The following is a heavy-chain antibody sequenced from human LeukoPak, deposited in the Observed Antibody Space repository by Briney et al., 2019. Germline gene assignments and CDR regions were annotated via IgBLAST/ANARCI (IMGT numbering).Heavy chain of an antibody. CDR3: ARAVADNTFDY. D-gene: IGHD1-1*01. V-gene: IGHV4-61*02. CDR2: IYTSGST. Sequence: SETLSLTCTVSGGSISSGSYYWSWIRQPAGKGLEWIGRIYTSGSTNYNPSLKSRVTISVDTSKNQFSLKLSSVTAADTAVYYCARAVADNTFDYWGPGTLVIVSS. CDR1: GGSISSGSYY. J-gene: IGHJ4*02.